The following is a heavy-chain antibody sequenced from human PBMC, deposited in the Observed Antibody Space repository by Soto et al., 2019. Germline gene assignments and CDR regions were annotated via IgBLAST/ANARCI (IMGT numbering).Heavy chain of an antibody. CDR3: ARDNVDTAMVPVPYYYGMDV. Sequence: GGSLRLSCAASGFTFSSYAMHWVRQAPGKGLEWVAVISYDGSNKYYADSVKGRFTISRDNSKNTLYLQMNSLRAEDTAVYYCARDNVDTAMVPVPYYYGMDVWGQGTTVTVSS. V-gene: IGHV3-30-3*01. CDR1: GFTFSSYA. CDR2: ISYDGSNK. D-gene: IGHD5-18*01. J-gene: IGHJ6*02.